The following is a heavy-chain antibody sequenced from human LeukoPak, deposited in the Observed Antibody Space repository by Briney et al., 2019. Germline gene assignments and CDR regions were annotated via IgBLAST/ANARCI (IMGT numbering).Heavy chain of an antibody. CDR3: ARAPQLYYYDSSGYSAFDI. J-gene: IGHJ3*02. Sequence: PSETLSLTCTVSGGSISSYYWSWIRQPPGKGLEWIGYIYYSGSTNYNPSLKSRVTISVDTSKNQFSLKLSSVTAADTAVYYCARAPQLYYYDSSGYSAFDIWGQGTMVTVSS. CDR1: GGSISSYY. V-gene: IGHV4-59*08. CDR2: IYYSGST. D-gene: IGHD3-22*01.